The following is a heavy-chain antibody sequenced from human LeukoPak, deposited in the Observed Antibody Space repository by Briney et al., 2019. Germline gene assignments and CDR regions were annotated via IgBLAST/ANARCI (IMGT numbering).Heavy chain of an antibody. Sequence: PGSSLRLSCAGSGFTFSTYAMNWVRQAPGKGLEWVAIISNDGGRKKYADSVKGRFTVSRDNSENTVDLQMGSLRPEDMAVYYCAREERSLGFRTFDIWGQGTMVTVSS. CDR1: GFTFSTYA. V-gene: IGHV3-30*14. J-gene: IGHJ3*02. D-gene: IGHD1-14*01. CDR3: AREERSLGFRTFDI. CDR2: ISNDGGRK.